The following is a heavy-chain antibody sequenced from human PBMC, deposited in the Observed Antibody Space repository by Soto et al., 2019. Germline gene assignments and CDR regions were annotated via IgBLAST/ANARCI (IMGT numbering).Heavy chain of an antibody. CDR2: IYYSGST. CDR3: TCIFYGGYGNGFYYYGMDV. CDR1: GGCISSSSYY. D-gene: IGHD5-18*01. V-gene: IGHV4-39*01. Sequence: SETLSLTCTVSGGCISSSSYYWGWIRQPPGKGLEWIGSIYYSGSTYYNPSLKSRVTISVDTSKSQFSLKLSSVTAADTAVYYCTCIFYGGYGNGFYYYGMDVWGQGTTVT. J-gene: IGHJ6*02.